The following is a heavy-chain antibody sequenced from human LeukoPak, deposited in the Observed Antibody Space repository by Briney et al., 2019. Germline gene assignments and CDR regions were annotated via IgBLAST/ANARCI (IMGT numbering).Heavy chain of an antibody. CDR3: ATSRTSDY. D-gene: IGHD1-14*01. CDR1: GFTFSSYW. CDR2: IKQDGSEK. J-gene: IGHJ4*02. Sequence: PGGSLRLSCAASGFTFSSYWMSWVRQAPGKGLEWVAIIKQDGSEKYYVDSVKGRFTISRDNAEKSLCLQMNSLRAADTAVYYCATSRTSDYWGQGTLVTVSS. V-gene: IGHV3-7*03.